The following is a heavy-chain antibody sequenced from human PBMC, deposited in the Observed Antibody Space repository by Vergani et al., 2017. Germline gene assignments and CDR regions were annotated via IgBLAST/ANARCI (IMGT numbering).Heavy chain of an antibody. D-gene: IGHD3-9*01. CDR2: IYWNDDK. CDR3: THRDIFDENTKCFNS. CDR1: GFSVSSSGVG. J-gene: IGHJ4*02. V-gene: IGHV2-5*01. Sequence: QITLKESGPTLGKPTQTLTLTCTVPGFSVSSSGVGVAWIRQPPGKALECLAFIYWNDDKLYSPSLMCRLTLAKDTSRNQVVLTMTNMDPGDTATYYFTHRDIFDENTKCFNSGGTGTWVTV.